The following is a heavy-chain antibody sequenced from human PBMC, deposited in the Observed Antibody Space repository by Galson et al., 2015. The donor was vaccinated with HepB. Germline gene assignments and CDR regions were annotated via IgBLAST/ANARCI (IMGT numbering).Heavy chain of an antibody. CDR1: GYTFTSYD. CDR2: IIPIFGTA. CDR3: AREGITGTTNWFDP. Sequence: SVKVSCKASGYTFTSYDINWVRQATGQGLEWMGGIIPIFGTANYAQKFQGRVTITADKSTSTAYMELSSLRSEDTAVYYCAREGITGTTNWFDPWGQGTLVTVSS. V-gene: IGHV1-69*06. J-gene: IGHJ5*02. D-gene: IGHD1-7*01.